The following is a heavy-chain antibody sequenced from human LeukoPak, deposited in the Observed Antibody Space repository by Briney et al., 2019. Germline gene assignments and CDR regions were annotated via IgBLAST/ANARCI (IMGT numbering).Heavy chain of an antibody. CDR1: GFTFSSYW. CDR2: IKQDGSEK. CDR3: ARDLSGYSYGYDY. V-gene: IGHV3-7*01. D-gene: IGHD5-18*01. Sequence: GGSLRLSCAASGFTFSSYWMSWVRQAPGKGLEWVAKIKQDGSEKYYVDSVKGRFTISRDNAKNSLYLQMNSLRAEDTAVYYCARDLSGYSYGYDYWGQGTLVTVSS. J-gene: IGHJ4*02.